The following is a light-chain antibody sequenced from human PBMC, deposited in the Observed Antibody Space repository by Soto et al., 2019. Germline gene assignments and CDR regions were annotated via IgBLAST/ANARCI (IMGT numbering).Light chain of an antibody. CDR2: TDH. V-gene: IGLV1-44*01. Sequence: QSVLTQPPSVSESPGQKVTISCSGSSSNIGSNFVSWYQQFPGTAPKLLIYTDHQRPAGVPDRFSGSRSGTSASLAISWLQSEDEADYYCAAWDGSLNVVLFGGGTKLTVL. J-gene: IGLJ2*01. CDR1: SSNIGSNF. CDR3: AAWDGSLNVVL.